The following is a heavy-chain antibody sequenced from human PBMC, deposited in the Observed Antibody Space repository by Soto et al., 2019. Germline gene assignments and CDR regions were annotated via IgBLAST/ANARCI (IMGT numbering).Heavy chain of an antibody. D-gene: IGHD3-22*01. J-gene: IGHJ4*02. Sequence: QVQLQESGPGLVKPSETLSLTCTVSGGSISSYYWSWIRQPPGQGLEWIGYIYYSGSTNYNPSLKSRVTISVDTSKNQFSLKLSSVTAADTAVYYCSRETDDSSGYYYFDYWGQGTLVTVSS. CDR3: SRETDDSSGYYYFDY. CDR1: GGSISSYY. CDR2: IYYSGST. V-gene: IGHV4-59*01.